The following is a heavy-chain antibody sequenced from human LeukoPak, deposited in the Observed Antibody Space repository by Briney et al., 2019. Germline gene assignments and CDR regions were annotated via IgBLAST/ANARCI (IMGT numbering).Heavy chain of an antibody. CDR3: ARDGPAQMVDFDY. D-gene: IGHD3-10*01. J-gene: IGHJ4*02. Sequence: ASVTVSCKASGYTFSGNCWCLFWQRPAPGLGLKCLGCIYPNNGATSYAQKFQGRVAMTRDTSISTACMELSRLRPDDTAVYYCARDGPAQMVDFDYWGQGTLVTVSS. CDR1: GYTFSGNCWC. V-gene: IGHV1-2*02. CDR2: IYPNNGAT.